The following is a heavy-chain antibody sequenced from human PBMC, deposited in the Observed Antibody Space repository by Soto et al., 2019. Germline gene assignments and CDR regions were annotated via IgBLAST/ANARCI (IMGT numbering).Heavy chain of an antibody. J-gene: IGHJ4*02. Sequence: SETLSLTCTVSGGSISSSSYYWGWIRQPPGKGLEWIGSIYYSGSTYYNPSLKSRVTISVDTSKNQFSLKLSSVTAADTAVYYCASLVWLGELIDYWGQGTLVTVSS. CDR3: ASLVWLGELIDY. D-gene: IGHD3-10*01. V-gene: IGHV4-39*01. CDR1: GGSISSSSYY. CDR2: IYYSGST.